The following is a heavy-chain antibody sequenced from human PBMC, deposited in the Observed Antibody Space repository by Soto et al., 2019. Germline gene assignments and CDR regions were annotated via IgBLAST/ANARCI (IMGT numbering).Heavy chain of an antibody. CDR1: GFAFSDYA. V-gene: IGHV3-30-3*01. CDR3: ARAVTRNFDY. CDR2: ISYDATSK. Sequence: QVQLVESGGGVVQPGRSLRLSCAASGFAFSDYAIHSVRQAPGKGLEWVALISYDATSKYYADSVKGRFTISRDNSKNTLYLQMNSLRAEDTAVYYCARAVTRNFDYWGQGTLVTVSS. D-gene: IGHD4-17*01. J-gene: IGHJ4*02.